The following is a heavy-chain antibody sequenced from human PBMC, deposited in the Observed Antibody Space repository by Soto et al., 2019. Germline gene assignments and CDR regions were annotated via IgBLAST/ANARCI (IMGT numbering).Heavy chain of an antibody. CDR1: GVSIHNSHSF. V-gene: IGHV4-39*01. D-gene: IGHD2-15*01. CDR2: VYYSGGA. J-gene: IGHJ5*01. CDR3: GRVVEGATRHTDFDS. Sequence: QLQLQESGPGLVKPSETLSLTCGVSGVSIHNSHSFWGWIRHPPGKGLEFIGSVYYSGGANYNPSLKSRVTISIDTSKNQFSLRVNSVTAADTAVYYCGRVVEGATRHTDFDSWGQGILVTVSS.